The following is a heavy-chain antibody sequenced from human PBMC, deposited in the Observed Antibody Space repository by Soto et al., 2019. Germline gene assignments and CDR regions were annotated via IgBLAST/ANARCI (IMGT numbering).Heavy chain of an antibody. V-gene: IGHV2-5*02. Sequence: SGPTLVNPTQTLTLTCTFSGFSLSTSGLGVGWIRQPPGKALEWLGLIYWDDDKRYNPSLRSRLTITKDTSKNQVVLTMTNMDPVDTATYYCTHRPNYRPGGSCYSSRGQRIPVTVSS. CDR3: THRPNYRPGGSCYSS. J-gene: IGHJ4*02. D-gene: IGHD2-15*01. CDR2: IYWDDDK. CDR1: GFSLSTSGLG.